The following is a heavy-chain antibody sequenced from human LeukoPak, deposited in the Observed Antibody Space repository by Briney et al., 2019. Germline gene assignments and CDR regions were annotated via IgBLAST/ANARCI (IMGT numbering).Heavy chain of an antibody. CDR3: ARGSGNDYYGSGPIDKWFDP. Sequence: SETLSLTCTVSGGSISIYYWSWIRQPAGKGLEWIGRIYTSGSTNYNPSLKSRVTMSVDTSKNQFSLNLSSVTAADTAVYYCARGSGNDYYGSGPIDKWFDPWGQGTLVTVSS. J-gene: IGHJ5*02. CDR2: IYTSGST. CDR1: GGSISIYY. V-gene: IGHV4-4*07. D-gene: IGHD3-10*01.